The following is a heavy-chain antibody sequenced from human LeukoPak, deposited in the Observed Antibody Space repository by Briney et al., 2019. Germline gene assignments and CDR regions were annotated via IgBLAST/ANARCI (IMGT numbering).Heavy chain of an antibody. V-gene: IGHV4-34*01. CDR2: INHSGST. J-gene: IGHJ6*02. CDR3: ARLRTTYYGYYYGMDV. CDR1: GGSFSGYY. D-gene: IGHD2/OR15-2a*01. Sequence: SETLSLTCAVYGGSFSGYYWSWIRQPPGKGLEWIGEINHSGSTNYNPSLKSRVTISVDTSKNQFSLKLSSVTAADTAVYYCARLRTTYYGYYYGMDVWGQGTTVTVSS.